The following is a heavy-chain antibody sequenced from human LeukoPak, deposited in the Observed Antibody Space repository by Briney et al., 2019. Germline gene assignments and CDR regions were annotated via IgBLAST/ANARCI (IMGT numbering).Heavy chain of an antibody. J-gene: IGHJ5*02. Sequence: ASVKVSCKASGYTFTSYDINWVRQAPGKGLEWMGGFDPEDGETIYAQKFQGRVTMTEDTSTDTAYMELSSLRSEDTAVYYCATVARIGGWFDPWGQGTLVTVSS. CDR1: GYTFTSYD. CDR3: ATVARIGGWFDP. V-gene: IGHV1-24*01. D-gene: IGHD1-26*01. CDR2: FDPEDGET.